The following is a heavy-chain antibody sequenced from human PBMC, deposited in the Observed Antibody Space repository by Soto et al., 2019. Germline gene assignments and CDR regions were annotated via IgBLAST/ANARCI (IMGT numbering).Heavy chain of an antibody. J-gene: IGHJ6*02. CDR3: ARGNRGITGTKVCDYGMDV. CDR1: GFTFSSYG. V-gene: IGHV3-33*01. D-gene: IGHD1-7*01. Sequence: QVQLVESGGGVVQPGRSLRLSCAASGFTFSSYGMHWVRQAPGKGLEWVAVIWYDGSNKYYADSVKGRFTISRDNSKNTLYLQMNSLRAEDTAVYYCARGNRGITGTKVCDYGMDVWGQGTTVTVSS. CDR2: IWYDGSNK.